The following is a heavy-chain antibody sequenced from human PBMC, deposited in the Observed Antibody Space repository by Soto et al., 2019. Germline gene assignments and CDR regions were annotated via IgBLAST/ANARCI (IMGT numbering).Heavy chain of an antibody. CDR1: GYTFTGYY. V-gene: IGHV1-2*02. D-gene: IGHD5-12*01. CDR3: ARTPGGYDLEFDY. Sequence: ASVKVSCKASGYTFTGYYTHWVRQAPGQGLEWMGWINPNSGGTNYAQKFQGRVTMTRDTSISTAYMELSRLRSDDTAVYYCARTPGGYDLEFDYWGQGTLVTVSS. CDR2: INPNSGGT. J-gene: IGHJ4*02.